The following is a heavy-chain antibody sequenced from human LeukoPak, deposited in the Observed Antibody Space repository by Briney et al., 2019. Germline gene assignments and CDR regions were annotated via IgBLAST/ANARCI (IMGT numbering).Heavy chain of an antibody. D-gene: IGHD1-1*01. CDR1: GFTFGTHA. V-gene: IGHV3-23*01. CDR3: ATDRDATWVKRFDY. Sequence: GGCLRLSCAASGFTFGTHAMTWVRQAPGKGLEWVSGMSGRGDTSYYADSVKGRFTISRDNAKNSLYLQMNSPRAEDTAVYYCATDRDATWVKRFDYWGQGILVTVSS. J-gene: IGHJ4*02. CDR2: MSGRGDTS.